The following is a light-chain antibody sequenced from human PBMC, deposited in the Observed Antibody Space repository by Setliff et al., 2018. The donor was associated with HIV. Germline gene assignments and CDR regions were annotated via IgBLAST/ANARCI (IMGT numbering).Light chain of an antibody. J-gene: IGLJ1*01. Sequence: QSVLTQPPSTSGTPGQRVTISCSGSSSYIGTNSVTWYQHLPGTAPKLLICSTNQRPSGVPDRFSGSKSGTSASLAISGLHSEDEADYYCAAWDDSLNEPFYVFGTGTKGTVL. CDR2: STN. CDR3: AAWDDSLNEPFYV. CDR1: SSYIGTNS. V-gene: IGLV1-44*01.